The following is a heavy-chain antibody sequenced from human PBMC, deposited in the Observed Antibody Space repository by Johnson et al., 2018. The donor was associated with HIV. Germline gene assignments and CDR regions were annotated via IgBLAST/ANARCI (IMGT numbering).Heavy chain of an antibody. D-gene: IGHD3-22*01. CDR1: GFSFDEYD. J-gene: IGHJ3*01. V-gene: IGHV3-20*04. CDR2: INWNGATP. CDR3: VRDTYYYDRSGYLTRPRAFDV. Sequence: EVPLVESGGGVARPGGSLRLSCDASGFSFDEYDMSWVRQAPGKGLEWVSGINWNGATPGSADSVKGRFHISRDNAKNFLYLQMNSLRGEDTALYYCVRDTYYYDRSGYLTRPRAFDVWGQGTMVTVSS.